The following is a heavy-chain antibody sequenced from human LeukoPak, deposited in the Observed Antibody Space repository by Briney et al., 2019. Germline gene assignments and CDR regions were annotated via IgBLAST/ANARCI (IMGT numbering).Heavy chain of an antibody. D-gene: IGHD5-12*01. J-gene: IGHJ4*02. V-gene: IGHV3-15*01. CDR3: AQASGYDRY. CDR1: GFTFSSYA. Sequence: GGSLRLSCAASGFTFSSYAMSWVRQAPGKGLEWVGRIKSKTDGGTTDYAAPVRGRFTISRDDSKNALYLQMNGLKTEDTAVYYCAQASGYDRYWGQGTLVTVSS. CDR2: IKSKTDGGTT.